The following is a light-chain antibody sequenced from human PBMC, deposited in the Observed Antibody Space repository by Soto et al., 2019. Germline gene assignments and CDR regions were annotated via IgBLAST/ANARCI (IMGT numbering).Light chain of an antibody. Sequence: QSVLTQPPSVSGAPGQRVTISCTGTSSNIGAGYNVHWFQQLPGTAPKLPIYANSNRPSGVPDRFSGSKSGTSASLAITGLQAEDEAYYYCQSSDTSLSVVVGGGTQLTVL. CDR2: ANS. J-gene: IGLJ2*01. CDR3: QSSDTSLSVV. V-gene: IGLV1-40*01. CDR1: SSNIGAGYN.